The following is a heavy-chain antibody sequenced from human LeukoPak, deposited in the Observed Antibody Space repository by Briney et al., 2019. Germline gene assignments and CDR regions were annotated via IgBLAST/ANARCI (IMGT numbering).Heavy chain of an antibody. CDR2: IYSDGTT. Sequence: GGSLRLSCAASGFTVSSNYMTWVRQALGKGLEWVSLIYSDGTTYYADSVKGRFTISRDNSKNTLYLQMNSLRAEDTAVYYCARLKGSYWFFDLWGRGTLVTGSS. V-gene: IGHV3-66*01. CDR3: ARLKGSYWFFDL. J-gene: IGHJ2*01. CDR1: GFTVSSNY.